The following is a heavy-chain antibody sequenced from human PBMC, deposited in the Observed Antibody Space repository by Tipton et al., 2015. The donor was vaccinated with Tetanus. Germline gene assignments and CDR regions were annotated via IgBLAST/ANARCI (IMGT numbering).Heavy chain of an antibody. CDR2: IYPGDSGT. D-gene: IGHD2-8*01. Sequence: QLVQSGGEVKKPGESLKISCKGSGYIFTNYWIGWVRQMPGKGLEWMGIIYPGDSGTRYSPSFQGQVTISVDKSINTAYLQWSSLKASDTSMFYCARAHCSDGVCNFDFWGQGALVTVAS. J-gene: IGHJ4*02. V-gene: IGHV5-51*01. CDR3: ARAHCSDGVCNFDF. CDR1: GYIFTNYW.